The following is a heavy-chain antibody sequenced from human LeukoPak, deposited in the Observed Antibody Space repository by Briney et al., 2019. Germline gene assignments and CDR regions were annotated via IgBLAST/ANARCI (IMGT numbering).Heavy chain of an antibody. CDR1: GFTFSSYG. J-gene: IGHJ6*02. V-gene: IGHV3-30*18. CDR3: AKSPQYPLYGMDV. D-gene: IGHD2-2*01. CDR2: ISYDGSNK. Sequence: GGSLRLSCAASGFTFSSYGMHWVRQAPGKGLEWVAVISYDGSNKYYADSVKGRFTISRDNSKNTLYLQMNSLRAEDTAVYYCAKSPQYPLYGMDVWGQGTTVTVSS.